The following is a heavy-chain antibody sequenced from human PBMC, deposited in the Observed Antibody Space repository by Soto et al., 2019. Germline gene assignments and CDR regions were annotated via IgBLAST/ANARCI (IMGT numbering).Heavy chain of an antibody. D-gene: IGHD2-15*01. V-gene: IGHV4-61*08. CDR3: ARAWGRVFDY. CDR1: GGSISSGGYY. J-gene: IGHJ4*02. CDR2: IYYSGST. Sequence: PSETLSLTCTVSGGSISSGGYYWSWIRQPPGKGLEWIGYIYYSGSTNYNPSLKSRVTISVDTSKNQFSLKLSSVTAADTAVYYCARAWGRVFDYWGQGTLVTVSS.